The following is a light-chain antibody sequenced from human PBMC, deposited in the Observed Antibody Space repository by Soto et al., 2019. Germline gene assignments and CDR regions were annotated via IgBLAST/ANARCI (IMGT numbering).Light chain of an antibody. CDR3: QLYVTLLRT. Sequence: VGLTRSPGALSLSRGERGRGCCRASQSLRATYVAWYQQRPCQAPRLLIYGASFRATGIPARFSGRGSGTDFTLSINRLEPEDFTVYYSQLYVTLLRTFGEGTKVDIK. V-gene: IGKV3-20*01. CDR1: QSLRATY. CDR2: GAS. J-gene: IGKJ4*02.